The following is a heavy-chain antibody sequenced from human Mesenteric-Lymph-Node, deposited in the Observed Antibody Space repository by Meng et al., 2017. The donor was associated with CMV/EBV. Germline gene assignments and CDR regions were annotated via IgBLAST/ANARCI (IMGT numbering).Heavy chain of an antibody. V-gene: IGHV3-23*01. CDR3: AKVRGPLAY. Sequence: ESLKISCAASGFTFSSYWMSWVRQAPGKGLEWVSAISGSGGSTYYADSVKGRFTISRDNSKNTLYLQMNSLRAEDTAVYYCAKVRGPLAYWGQGTLVTVSS. CDR1: GFTFSSYW. J-gene: IGHJ4*02. D-gene: IGHD6-13*01. CDR2: ISGSGGST.